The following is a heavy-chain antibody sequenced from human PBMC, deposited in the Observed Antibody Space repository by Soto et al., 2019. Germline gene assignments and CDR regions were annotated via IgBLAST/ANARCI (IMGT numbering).Heavy chain of an antibody. CDR1: GGSISSSSYY. D-gene: IGHD2-15*01. J-gene: IGHJ6*02. CDR2: IYYSGST. Sequence: PSETLSLTCTVSGGSISSSSYYWGWIRQPPGKGLEWIGSIYYSGSTYYNPSLKSRVTISVDTSKNQFSLKLSSVTAADTAVYYCARGGSIVVVVAAIPPIGMDVWGQGTTVTVSS. CDR3: ARGGSIVVVVAAIPPIGMDV. V-gene: IGHV4-39*01.